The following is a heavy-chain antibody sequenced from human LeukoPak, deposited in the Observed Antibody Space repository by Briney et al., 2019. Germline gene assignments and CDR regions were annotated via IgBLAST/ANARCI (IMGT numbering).Heavy chain of an antibody. J-gene: IGHJ4*02. Sequence: PSETLSLTCTVSGGSISSSSYYWGWIRQPPGKGLEWIGSSYYSGSTYYNPSLKSRVTIAVDTSKNQFSLKLSTVTAADTAVYYCARFADRYYYDSSGYYYFDYWGQGTLVTVSS. V-gene: IGHV4-39*01. CDR3: ARFADRYYYDSSGYYYFDY. D-gene: IGHD3-22*01. CDR2: SYYSGST. CDR1: GGSISSSSYY.